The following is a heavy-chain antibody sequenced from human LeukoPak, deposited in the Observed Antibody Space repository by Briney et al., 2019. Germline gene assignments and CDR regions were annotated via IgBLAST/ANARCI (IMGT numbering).Heavy chain of an antibody. Sequence: GGSLRLSCVASGFTFRSYAMNWVRQAPGKGLEWVSSISSSSSYIYYADSVKGRFTISRDNAKNSLYLQMNSLRAEDTAVYYCARTSGSYYNPFFDYWGQGTLVTVSS. CDR1: GFTFRSYA. D-gene: IGHD3-10*01. V-gene: IGHV3-21*01. CDR2: ISSSSSYI. J-gene: IGHJ4*02. CDR3: ARTSGSYYNPFFDY.